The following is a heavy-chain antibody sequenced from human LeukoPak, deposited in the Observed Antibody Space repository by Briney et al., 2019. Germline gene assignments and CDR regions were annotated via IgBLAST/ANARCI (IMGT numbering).Heavy chain of an antibody. CDR1: GYSFTNYW. Sequence: GESLKISCKGSGYSFTNYWIGWVRQMPGKGLEWMGIIYPGDSDTSYSPSFQGQGTISADKSISTAYLQWSSLKASDTAMYYCARSGFGRFGSGSYPPVWGQGTMVSVSS. CDR3: ARSGFGRFGSGSYPPV. J-gene: IGHJ3*01. D-gene: IGHD3-10*01. CDR2: IYPGDSDT. V-gene: IGHV5-51*01.